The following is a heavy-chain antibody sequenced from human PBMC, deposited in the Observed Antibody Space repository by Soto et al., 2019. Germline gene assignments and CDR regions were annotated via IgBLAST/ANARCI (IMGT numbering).Heavy chain of an antibody. Sequence: QVQLQESGPGLVKPSQTLSLTCTVSGGSINNGDYYWNWIRQHPEKGLEWMGYINYRGTTFYSPSLKSRIIISVDASKNQFSLKLSSVTAADTAVYYCARDAPGAAPYGGQGTVVTVSS. V-gene: IGHV4-31*03. CDR3: ARDAPGAAPY. CDR1: GGSINNGDYY. J-gene: IGHJ4*02. D-gene: IGHD6-13*01. CDR2: INYRGTT.